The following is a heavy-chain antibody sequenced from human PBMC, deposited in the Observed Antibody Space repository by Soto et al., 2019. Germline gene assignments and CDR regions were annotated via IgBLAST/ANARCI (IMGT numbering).Heavy chain of an antibody. V-gene: IGHV4-59*01. CDR1: GGSISSYY. J-gene: IGHJ4*02. CDR2: IYYSGST. Sequence: ETLSLTCTVSGGSISSYYWSWIRQPPGKGLEWIGYIYYSGSTNYNPSLKSRVTISVDTSKNQFSLKLSSVTAADTAVYYCAREVLGAFDYWGQGTLVTVSS. CDR3: AREVLGAFDY.